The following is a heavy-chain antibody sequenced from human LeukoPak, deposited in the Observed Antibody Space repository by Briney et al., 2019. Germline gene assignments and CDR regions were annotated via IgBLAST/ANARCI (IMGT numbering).Heavy chain of an antibody. Sequence: SETLSLTCAVYGGSFSGYYWSWIRQPPGKGLEWIGEINHSGSTNYNPPLKSRVTISVDTSKNQFSLKLSSVTAADTAVYYCAREKSSSGYEPYFDYWGQGTLVTVSS. CDR3: AREKSSSGYEPYFDY. CDR1: GGSFSGYY. CDR2: INHSGST. D-gene: IGHD3-22*01. J-gene: IGHJ4*02. V-gene: IGHV4-34*01.